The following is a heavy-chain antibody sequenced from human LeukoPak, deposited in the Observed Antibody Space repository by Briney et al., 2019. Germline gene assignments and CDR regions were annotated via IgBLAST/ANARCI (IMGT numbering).Heavy chain of an antibody. CDR2: MHPNSGNT. Sequence: ASVKVSCTASGYTFTSSDINWVRQATGQGLEWMGWMHPNSGNTGYAQKCHGRVTMTRNTSISTAYMELSSLRSEDTAVYYCARVGGWFGDFIRDYYGMDVWGQGTTVTVSS. J-gene: IGHJ6*02. V-gene: IGHV1-8*01. D-gene: IGHD3-10*01. CDR1: GYTFTSSD. CDR3: ARVGGWFGDFIRDYYGMDV.